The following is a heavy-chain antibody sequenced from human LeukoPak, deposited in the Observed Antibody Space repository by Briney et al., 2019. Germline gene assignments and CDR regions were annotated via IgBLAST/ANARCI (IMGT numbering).Heavy chain of an antibody. D-gene: IGHD1-1*01. V-gene: IGHV4-39*01. J-gene: IGHJ5*02. Sequence: SETLSLTCTVSGCSISNNNYHWVWLRQPPGKGLEWFGSIFYSGPSYYNPSLKRRVTISVDMSKHQFALKLSAVTPADRAVYCCARHIFRRLDGLGQYWFDPWGQGTLVSVPS. CDR2: IFYSGPS. CDR1: GCSISNNNYH. CDR3: ARHIFRRLDGLGQYWFDP.